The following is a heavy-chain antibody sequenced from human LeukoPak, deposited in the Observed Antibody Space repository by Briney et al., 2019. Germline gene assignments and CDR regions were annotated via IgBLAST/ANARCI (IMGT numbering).Heavy chain of an antibody. Sequence: ASVKVPCKASGDTFSNYDVIWVRQAPGQGLEWMGRIIPVFDTAKYAQNFQGRVTMTTDESSSTAYMELYSLRSEDTAVYYCALSAEKQLVYFDFWGQGTLVTVSS. J-gene: IGHJ4*02. V-gene: IGHV1-69*05. D-gene: IGHD6-13*01. CDR2: IIPVFDTA. CDR3: ALSAEKQLVYFDF. CDR1: GDTFSNYD.